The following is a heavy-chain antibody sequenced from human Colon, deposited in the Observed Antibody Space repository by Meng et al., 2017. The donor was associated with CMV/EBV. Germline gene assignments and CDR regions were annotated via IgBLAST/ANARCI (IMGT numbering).Heavy chain of an antibody. CDR1: GFTFSSYS. CDR3: ARSYCSSDRCYRTFDM. J-gene: IGHJ3*02. D-gene: IGHD2-15*01. Sequence: SCVASGFTFSSYSMNWVRQAPGKGLEWVSYISSSSDYIFYADSLKGRFTFSRDNAENSLYLQMNSLRAEDTAVYYCARSYCSSDRCYRTFDMWGQGTMVTVSS. CDR2: ISSSSDYI. V-gene: IGHV3-21*01.